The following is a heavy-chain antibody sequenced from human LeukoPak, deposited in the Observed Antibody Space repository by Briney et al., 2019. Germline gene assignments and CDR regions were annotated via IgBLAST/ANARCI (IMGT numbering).Heavy chain of an antibody. V-gene: IGHV4-39*01. Sequence: SETLSLTCTVSGGSISSSSYYWGWIRQPPGKGLEWIGSIYYSGSTYYNPSLKSRVTMSVDTSKNQFSLKLSSVTAADTAVYYCARGATIVATITPFDYWGQGTLVTVSS. CDR2: IYYSGST. J-gene: IGHJ4*02. CDR3: ARGATIVATITPFDY. D-gene: IGHD5-12*01. CDR1: GGSISSSSYY.